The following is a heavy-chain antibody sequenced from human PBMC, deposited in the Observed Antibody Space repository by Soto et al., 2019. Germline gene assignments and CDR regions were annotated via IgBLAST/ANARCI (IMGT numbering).Heavy chain of an antibody. V-gene: IGHV1-18*01. D-gene: IGHD6-19*01. CDR1: GYTFTSYG. CDR3: ARFESSGWSHFDY. CDR2: ISAYNGNT. Sequence: QVQLVQSGAEVKKPGASVKVSCKASGYTFTSYGISWVRQAPGQGLEWMGWISAYNGNTNYAPKLQGRVTMTTDTSMSTAYMELRSLRSDATAMYYCARFESSGWSHFDYWGQGSLVTFSS. J-gene: IGHJ4*02.